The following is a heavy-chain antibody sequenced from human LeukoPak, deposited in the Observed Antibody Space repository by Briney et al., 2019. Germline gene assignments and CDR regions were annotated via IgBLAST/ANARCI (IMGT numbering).Heavy chain of an antibody. Sequence: PSETLSLTCTVSGGSITNYYGGWIRQPPGKGLEWVGYISYSGSTSYNPSLKSRVTMSVDTSNNQFSLNLSSVTAADTAVYYCARHGVYYNSGGYSDFWGQGTLVTVSS. V-gene: IGHV4-59*08. CDR1: GGSITNYY. D-gene: IGHD3-10*01. CDR2: ISYSGST. J-gene: IGHJ4*02. CDR3: ARHGVYYNSGGYSDF.